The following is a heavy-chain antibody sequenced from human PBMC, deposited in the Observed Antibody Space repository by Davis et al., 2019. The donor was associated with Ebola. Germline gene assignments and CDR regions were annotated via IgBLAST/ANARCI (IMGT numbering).Heavy chain of an antibody. CDR1: GFTFSSYG. CDR2: ISGSGGST. Sequence: GESLKISCAASGFTFSSYGMHWVRQAPGKGLEWVSVISGSGGSTYYADSVKGRFAISRDNSKNTLYLQMNSPRAEDTAVYYCAKLMGGYVFYDFDYWGQGTLVTVSS. CDR3: AKLMGGYVFYDFDY. D-gene: IGHD5-12*01. V-gene: IGHV3-23*01. J-gene: IGHJ4*02.